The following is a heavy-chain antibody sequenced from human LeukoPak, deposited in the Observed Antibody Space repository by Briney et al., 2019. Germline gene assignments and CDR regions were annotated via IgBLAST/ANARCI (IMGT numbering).Heavy chain of an antibody. CDR2: MSPNNGNT. Sequence: GASVKVSCKTSGYTFTNYVINWVRQATGQGLEWLGWMSPNNGNTGYAQKFQGRVTMTRDTSINTAYMELSSLRSEDTAVYYCASNPPRTGDFNSWGQGALVTVSS. CDR1: GYTFTNYV. D-gene: IGHD7-27*01. CDR3: ASNPPRTGDFNS. J-gene: IGHJ4*02. V-gene: IGHV1-8*01.